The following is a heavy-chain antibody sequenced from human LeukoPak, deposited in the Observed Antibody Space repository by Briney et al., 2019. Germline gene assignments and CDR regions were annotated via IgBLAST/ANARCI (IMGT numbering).Heavy chain of an antibody. J-gene: IGHJ4*02. CDR2: ISGRGTTT. CDR1: GFTVSSNY. Sequence: SGGSLRLSCAASGFTVSSNYMSWVRQAPGKGLEWVSYISGRGTTTYYADSVKGRFTISRDNAKNSLHLQMNSLRAEDTAVYYCARESGMYSSGSWYDYWGQGTLVTVSS. CDR3: ARESGMYSSGSWYDY. V-gene: IGHV3-11*04. D-gene: IGHD6-19*01.